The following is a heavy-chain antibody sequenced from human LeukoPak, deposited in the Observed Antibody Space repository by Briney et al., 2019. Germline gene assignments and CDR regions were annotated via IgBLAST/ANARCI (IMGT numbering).Heavy chain of an antibody. CDR1: GGSISSSNYY. CDR3: ARFGELTIYYYYYGMDV. J-gene: IGHJ6*02. Sequence: PSETLSLTCTVSGGSISSSNYYWGWIRQPPGKGLEWIGSIYYSGSTHYNPSLKSRATISIDTSKNQFSLKLSSVIAADTAMYYCARFGELTIYYYYYGMDVWGQGTTVTVSS. D-gene: IGHD3-10*01. V-gene: IGHV4-39*07. CDR2: IYYSGST.